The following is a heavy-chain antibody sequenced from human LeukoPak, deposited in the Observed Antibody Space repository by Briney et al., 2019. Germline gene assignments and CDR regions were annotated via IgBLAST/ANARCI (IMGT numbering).Heavy chain of an antibody. CDR2: ISAYNGNT. J-gene: IGHJ4*02. CDR3: ARDLHRGGIQLWFAGDY. D-gene: IGHD5-18*01. Sequence: GATVKVSCKASGYTFTSYGSSWVRQAPGQGLEWMGWISAYNGNTNYARKLQGRVTMTTDTSTSTAYMELRSLRSDDTAVYYCARDLHRGGIQLWFAGDYWGQGTLVTVSS. CDR1: GYTFTSYG. V-gene: IGHV1-18*01.